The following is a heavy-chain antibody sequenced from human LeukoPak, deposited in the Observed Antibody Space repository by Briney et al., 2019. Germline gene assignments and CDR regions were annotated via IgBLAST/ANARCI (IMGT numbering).Heavy chain of an antibody. D-gene: IGHD3-10*01. V-gene: IGHV3-23*01. CDR3: AKEGILLWFVELLGGFDY. Sequence: GXXRLSCAASGFTFSSYAMSWVRQAPGKGLERVSAISGSGGNTYYADSVKGRFTISRDNSKNTLYLQMNSLRAEDTAVYYCAKEGILLWFVELLGGFDYWGQGTLVTVSS. J-gene: IGHJ4*02. CDR2: ISGSGGNT. CDR1: GFTFSSYA.